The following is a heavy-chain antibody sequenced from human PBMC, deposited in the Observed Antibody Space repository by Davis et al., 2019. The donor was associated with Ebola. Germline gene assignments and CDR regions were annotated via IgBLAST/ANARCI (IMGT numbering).Heavy chain of an antibody. Sequence: ASVKVSCKASGYTFNSYWVRQAPGQGLEWMGIINPSGGSTTYAQKFQGRVTMTRDTSTRTVYMELSSLRSEDTAVYYCARGRGHYEYSGGDYWGQGTLVTVSS. J-gene: IGHJ4*02. CDR2: INPSGGST. CDR1: GYTFNSY. V-gene: IGHV1-46*02. D-gene: IGHD2-21*01. CDR3: ARGRGHYEYSGGDY.